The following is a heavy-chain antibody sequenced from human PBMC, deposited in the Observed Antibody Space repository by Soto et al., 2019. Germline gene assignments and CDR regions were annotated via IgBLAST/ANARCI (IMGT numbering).Heavy chain of an antibody. CDR3: ARSVAVPAAHIDS. J-gene: IGHJ4*02. D-gene: IGHD2-2*01. V-gene: IGHV4-59*01. Sequence: SETLSLTCSVSGGSISGSYWSWIRQSPGKGLEWLGYVYYTGSTNYSPSLRSRVSISVDTSKNEFSLSLSSVTAADTAVYFCARSVAVPAAHIDSWGPGT. CDR2: VYYTGST. CDR1: GGSISGSY.